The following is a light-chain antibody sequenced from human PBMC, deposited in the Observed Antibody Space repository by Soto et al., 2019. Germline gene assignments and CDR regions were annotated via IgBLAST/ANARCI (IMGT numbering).Light chain of an antibody. CDR3: AAWDDSLNGHVV. V-gene: IGLV1-44*01. Sequence: QSVLTQPPSASGTTGRRVTISCSGSNSNIESNTVNWYQQLPGTAPKLLIYSNNQRPSGVPDRFSGSKSGTSASLAISGLQSDDEADYYCAAWDDSLNGHVVFGGGTKLTV. J-gene: IGLJ2*01. CDR1: NSNIESNT. CDR2: SNN.